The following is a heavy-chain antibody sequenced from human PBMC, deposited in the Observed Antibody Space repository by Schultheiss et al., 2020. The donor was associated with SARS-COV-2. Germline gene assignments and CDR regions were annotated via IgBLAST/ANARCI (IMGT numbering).Heavy chain of an antibody. D-gene: IGHD2-2*01. J-gene: IGHJ4*02. CDR2: ISGSGGST. CDR1: GFTFSSYA. CDR3: ALSAAHLGE. Sequence: GGSLRLSCAASGFTFSSYAMHWVRQAPGKGLEWVSAISGSGGSTYYADSVKGRFTIFRDNSNNTLYLQMNSLRAEDTAVYYCALSAAHLGEWGQGTLVTVSS. V-gene: IGHV3-23*01.